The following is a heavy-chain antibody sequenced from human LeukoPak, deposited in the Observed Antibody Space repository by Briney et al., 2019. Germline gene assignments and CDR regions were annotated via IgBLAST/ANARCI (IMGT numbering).Heavy chain of an antibody. D-gene: IGHD3-10*01. Sequence: GASVKVSCKASGGTFSSYAISWVRQAPGQGLEWMGRIIPILGIANYAQKFQGRATITADKSTSTAYMELSSLRSEDTAVYYCARDLIRAGRSGSYSGERQLNWFDPWGQGTLVTVSS. CDR2: IIPILGIA. CDR1: GGTFSSYA. V-gene: IGHV1-69*04. J-gene: IGHJ5*02. CDR3: ARDLIRAGRSGSYSGERQLNWFDP.